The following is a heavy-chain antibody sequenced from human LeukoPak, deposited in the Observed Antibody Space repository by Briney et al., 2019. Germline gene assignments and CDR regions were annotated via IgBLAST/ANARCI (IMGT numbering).Heavy chain of an antibody. J-gene: IGHJ6*04. CDR3: ARNHDILTGSGYNYYGMDV. CDR2: INTGNGNT. V-gene: IGHV1-3*04. Sequence: GASVKVSCKASGYTFTTYALNWQRQAPGQRPEWMEWINTGNGNTLYSQKSQGRVIMTRDTSASTAYMELSRLRSEDTAVYYCARNHDILTGSGYNYYGMDVWGKGTTVTVSS. CDR1: GYTFTTYA. D-gene: IGHD3-9*01.